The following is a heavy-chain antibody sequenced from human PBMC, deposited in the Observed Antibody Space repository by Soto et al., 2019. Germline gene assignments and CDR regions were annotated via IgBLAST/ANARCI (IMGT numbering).Heavy chain of an antibody. CDR2: FYPGDSDT. CDR3: ARLLVVRVHWGIDY. J-gene: IGHJ4*02. D-gene: IGHD7-27*01. CDR1: GYSFINYW. V-gene: IGHV5-51*01. Sequence: PGESLKISCKASGYSFINYWIAWVRQMPGKGLEWMGIFYPGDSDTRYSPSFQGQVTISADRSITTAYLQWNSLKASDTAMYYCARLLVVRVHWGIDYWGQGTLVTVSS.